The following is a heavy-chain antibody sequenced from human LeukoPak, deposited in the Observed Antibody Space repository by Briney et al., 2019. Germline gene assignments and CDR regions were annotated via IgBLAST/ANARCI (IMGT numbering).Heavy chain of an antibody. CDR1: GFTVTTNY. J-gene: IGHJ3*02. CDR2: IKQDESEK. Sequence: GGSLRLSCAASGFTVTTNYMHWVRQAPGKGLEWVANIKQDESEKYYVDSVKGRFTISRDNAKNSLYLQMNSLRAEDTAVYYCARLGPYAHNTFDIWGQGTMVTVSS. D-gene: IGHD2-2*01. V-gene: IGHV3-7*01. CDR3: ARLGPYAHNTFDI.